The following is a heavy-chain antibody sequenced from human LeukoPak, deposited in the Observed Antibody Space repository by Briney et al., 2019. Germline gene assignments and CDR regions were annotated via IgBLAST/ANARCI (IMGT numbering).Heavy chain of an antibody. V-gene: IGHV3-74*01. CDR1: GFTFSSYW. CDR3: ARAHVTGVDAFDI. D-gene: IGHD2-21*02. J-gene: IGHJ3*02. Sequence: PGGSLRLSCAASGFTFSSYWMHWVRQAPGKGLVWVSRINTDGSSTSYADSVKGRFTISRDNTKNSLYLEMNSLRAEDTAVYYCARAHVTGVDAFDIWGQGTMVTVSS. CDR2: INTDGSST.